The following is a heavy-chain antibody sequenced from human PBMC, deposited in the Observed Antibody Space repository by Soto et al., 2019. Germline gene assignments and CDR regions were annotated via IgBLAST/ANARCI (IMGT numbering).Heavy chain of an antibody. D-gene: IGHD2-2*01. CDR2: IWYDGVNK. V-gene: IGHV3-33*01. CDR1: GFSFSSYA. J-gene: IGHJ4*02. CDR3: VRDPYLPAAGRLSSLHY. Sequence: QVQLVESGGGVVQPGRSLRLSCAASGFSFSSYAMHWVRQAPGKGLEWVAVIWYDGVNKYYADSVKGRFTIPRDNSNNTLYVQMNSLKVEDTAVYYCVRDPYLPAAGRLSSLHYWGPGTLVTVSS.